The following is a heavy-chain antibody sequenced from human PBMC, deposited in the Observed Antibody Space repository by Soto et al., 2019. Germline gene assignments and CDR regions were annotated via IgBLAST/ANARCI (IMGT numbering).Heavy chain of an antibody. CDR1: GYTFTNSG. CDR3: ARDYCSSTSCLSNWFDP. CDR2: IIPILGIA. V-gene: IGHV1-69*04. D-gene: IGHD2-2*01. J-gene: IGHJ5*02. Sequence: SVKVSCKASGYTFTNSGISWVRQAPGQGLEWMGRIIPILGIANYAQKFQGRVTITADKSTSTAYMELSSLRSEDTAVYYCARDYCSSTSCLSNWFDPWGQGTLVTISS.